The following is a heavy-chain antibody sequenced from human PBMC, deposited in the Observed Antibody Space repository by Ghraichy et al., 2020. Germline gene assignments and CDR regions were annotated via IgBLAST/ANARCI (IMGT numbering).Heavy chain of an antibody. D-gene: IGHD2/OR15-2a*01. J-gene: IGHJ3*02. CDR1: GYTFTSYG. V-gene: IGHV1-18*01. CDR2: ISAYNGNT. Sequence: ASVKVSCKASGYTFTSYGISWVRQAPGQGLEWMGWISAYNGNTNYAQKLQGRVTMTTDTSTSTAYMELRSLRSDDTAVYYCARVTSDSTFDAFDIWGQGTMVTVSS. CDR3: ARVTSDSTFDAFDI.